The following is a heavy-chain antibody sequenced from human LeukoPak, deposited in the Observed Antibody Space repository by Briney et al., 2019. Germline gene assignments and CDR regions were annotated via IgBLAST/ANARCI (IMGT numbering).Heavy chain of an antibody. CDR2: ISWNSGSI. D-gene: IGHD3-10*01. CDR1: GFTFDDYA. Sequence: PGGSLRLSCAASGFTFDDYAMHWVRQAPGKGLEWVSGISWNSGSIGYADSVKGRFTISRDNSKNTLYLQMNSLRAEDTAVYYCAKDHRSLWFGELHYFDYWGQGTLVTVSS. J-gene: IGHJ4*02. V-gene: IGHV3-9*01. CDR3: AKDHRSLWFGELHYFDY.